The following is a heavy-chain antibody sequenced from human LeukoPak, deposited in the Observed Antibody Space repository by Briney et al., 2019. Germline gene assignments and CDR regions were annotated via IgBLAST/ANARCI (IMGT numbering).Heavy chain of an antibody. J-gene: IGHJ4*02. Sequence: PGGSLRLSCAASGFTFSRYEMNWVRQAPGKGLEWVSYISSSAETTYYADSVKGRFTISRGNAKSSLYLQMYSLRAEDTAVYFCARQQQQLWYDWGQGTLVTVSS. CDR2: ISSSAETT. CDR3: ARQQQQLWYD. V-gene: IGHV3-48*03. D-gene: IGHD5-18*01. CDR1: GFTFSRYE.